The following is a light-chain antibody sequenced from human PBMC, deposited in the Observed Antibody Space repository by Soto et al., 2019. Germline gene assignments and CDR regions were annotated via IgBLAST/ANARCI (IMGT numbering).Light chain of an antibody. CDR3: QQYGSSPGT. CDR1: QSVSSSY. V-gene: IGKV3-20*01. Sequence: EIVLTQSPGTLSLSPGERATLSCRASQSVSSSYLARYQQKPGQAPRLLIYGASSRATGIPDRFSGSGAGKDFTLTISRLEPEDFAVYYCQQYGSSPGTFGQGTKVEIK. J-gene: IGKJ1*01. CDR2: GAS.